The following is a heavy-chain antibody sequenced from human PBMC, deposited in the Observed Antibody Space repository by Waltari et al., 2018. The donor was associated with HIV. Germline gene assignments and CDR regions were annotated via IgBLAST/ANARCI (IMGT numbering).Heavy chain of an antibody. Sequence: EVQLVESGGGLVQPGGSLRLSCEAPGFTFSSYWMHWGRQAPGKGLVWVSRINSDGSSTSYADSVKGRFTISRDNAKNTLYLQMNSLRAEDTAVYYCARDSGGYAYWYFDLWGRGTLVTVSS. CDR2: INSDGSST. D-gene: IGHD3-22*01. CDR3: ARDSGGYAYWYFDL. CDR1: GFTFSSYW. V-gene: IGHV3-74*01. J-gene: IGHJ2*01.